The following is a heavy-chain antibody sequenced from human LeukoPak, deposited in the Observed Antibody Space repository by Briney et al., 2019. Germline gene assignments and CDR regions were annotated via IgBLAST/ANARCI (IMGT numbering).Heavy chain of an antibody. CDR1: GGSISSGGYY. J-gene: IGHJ4*02. V-gene: IGHV4-30-2*01. CDR3: ARVLGTMMEIDY. Sequence: PSETLSLTCTVSGGSISSGGYYWSWIRQPPGKGLEWIGYIYHSGSTYYNPSLKSRVTISVDRSKNQFSLKLSSVTAADTAVYYCARVLGTMMEIDYWGQGTLVTVSS. CDR2: IYHSGST. D-gene: IGHD3-22*01.